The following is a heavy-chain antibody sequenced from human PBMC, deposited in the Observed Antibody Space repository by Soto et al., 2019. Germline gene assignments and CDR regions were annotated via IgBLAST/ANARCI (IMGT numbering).Heavy chain of an antibody. CDR1: GFTFRDYA. CDR3: AKGGAVYGLLTHDY. CDR2: ITGSSSNL. J-gene: IGHJ4*02. Sequence: EVQLLESGGGLEQPGGSLRLSCAASGFTFRDYAMSWVRQAPGKGLEWVTTITGSSSNLYYSDSVKGRFAISRDNSKNTLYLQMDSLTAEDTAEYYCAKGGAVYGLLTHDYWGQGTLVTVSS. V-gene: IGHV3-23*01. D-gene: IGHD3-9*01.